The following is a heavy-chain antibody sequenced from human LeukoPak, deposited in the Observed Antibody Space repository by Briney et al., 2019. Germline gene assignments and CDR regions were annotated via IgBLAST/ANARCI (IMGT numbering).Heavy chain of an antibody. CDR1: GGSISSYY. Sequence: PSETLSLTCTVSGGSISSYYWSWIRQPPGKGLEWIGYISYSGDTNYNPSLKSRVTISVDTSKNQFSLKLSSVTAADTAIYYCARDGRAGSLFAYWGQGTLVTVSS. CDR2: ISYSGDT. CDR3: ARDGRAGSLFAY. D-gene: IGHD6-19*01. V-gene: IGHV4-59*01. J-gene: IGHJ4*02.